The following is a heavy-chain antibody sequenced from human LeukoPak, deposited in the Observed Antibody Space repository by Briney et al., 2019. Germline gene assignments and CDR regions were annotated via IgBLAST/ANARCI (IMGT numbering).Heavy chain of an antibody. CDR2: ISSSSSYI. V-gene: IGHV3-21*05. CDR1: GFTFSSYS. J-gene: IGHJ6*02. CDR3: ARAPSSYYYGMDV. Sequence: GGSLRLSCAASGFTFSSYSMNWVRQAPGKGLEWVSYISSSSSYIYYADSVKGRFTISRDNAKNSLYLQMNSLRAEDTAVYYCARAPSSYYYGMDVWGQGTTVTVSS. D-gene: IGHD6-6*01.